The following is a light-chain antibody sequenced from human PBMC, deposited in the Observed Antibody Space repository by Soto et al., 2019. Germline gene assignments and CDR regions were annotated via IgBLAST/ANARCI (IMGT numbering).Light chain of an antibody. CDR2: DAS. CDR1: QSISRY. J-gene: IGKJ5*01. Sequence: EIVLTQSTATLSLSPGERATLSCRASQSISRYLTWYQQKPGQAPRLLMYDASNRATGIPARFSGSGSGTDVTLTISSLEPEDFAFYYCQQRTNWPITFGQGTRLEIK. V-gene: IGKV3-11*01. CDR3: QQRTNWPIT.